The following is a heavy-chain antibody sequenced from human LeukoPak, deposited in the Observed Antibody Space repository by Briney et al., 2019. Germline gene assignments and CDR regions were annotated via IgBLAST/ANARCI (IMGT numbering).Heavy chain of an antibody. CDR3: ARDWWGSCPDY. V-gene: IGHV1-18*04. CDR1: GYTFTSYS. CDR2: ISAYNDNT. J-gene: IGHJ4*02. D-gene: IGHD6-13*01. Sequence: ASVNVSCMASGYTFTSYSISWVRQAPGQGLEWMGWISAYNDNTNYAQKLQGRVTMSTDTSTSTAYMELTSLRSDDTAVYYCARDWWGSCPDYWGQRTLVTVSS.